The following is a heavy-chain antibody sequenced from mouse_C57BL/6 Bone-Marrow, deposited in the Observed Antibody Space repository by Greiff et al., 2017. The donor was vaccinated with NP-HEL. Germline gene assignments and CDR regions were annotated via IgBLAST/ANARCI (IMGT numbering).Heavy chain of an antibody. CDR2: IDPLLFLS. CDR3: ARYYDGSRGWYFEV. V-gene: IGHV1-72*01. J-gene: IGHJ1*03. D-gene: IGHD1-1*01. CDR1: FSPFPRSW. Sequence: VQLQQPGADLVKPFSSFYLSCNSSFSPFPRSWLPWLPPRPGRGLEWIGRIDPLLFLSWFNEKFKSKATLPVDKPSSTAYMQLSSLTSEDSAVYYCARYYDGSRGWYFEVWGTGTTVTGSS.